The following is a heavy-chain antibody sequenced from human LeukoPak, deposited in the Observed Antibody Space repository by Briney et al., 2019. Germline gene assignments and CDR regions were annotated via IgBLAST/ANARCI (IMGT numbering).Heavy chain of an antibody. CDR1: GYTFGIYG. D-gene: IGHD2-21*02. CDR3: ARDYCTRGGDCYKEDLFDP. CDR2: ISPYDGDT. V-gene: IGHV1-18*01. Sequence: ASVKVSCKDSGYTFGIYGISWVRQAPGQGLEWMAWISPYDGDTNYAQKFEGRVTMTTETSTNTAYMELRSLRSDDTAIYYCARDYCTRGGDCYKEDLFDPWGQGTLVTVSA. J-gene: IGHJ5*02.